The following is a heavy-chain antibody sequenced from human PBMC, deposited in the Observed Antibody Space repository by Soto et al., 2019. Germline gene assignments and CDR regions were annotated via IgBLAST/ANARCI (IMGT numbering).Heavy chain of an antibody. CDR1: GGTFSSYA. D-gene: IGHD6-19*01. Sequence: GASVKVSCKASGGTFSSYAISWVRQAPGQGLEWMGGIIPIFGTANYAQKFQGRVTITADESTNTAYMELSSLRSEDTAVYYCARAGSSGQYYFDYWGRGTLVTVSS. V-gene: IGHV1-69*13. CDR2: IIPIFGTA. CDR3: ARAGSSGQYYFDY. J-gene: IGHJ4*02.